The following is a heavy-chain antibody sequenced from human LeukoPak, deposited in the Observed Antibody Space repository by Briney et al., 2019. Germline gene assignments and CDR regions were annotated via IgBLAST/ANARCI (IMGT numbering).Heavy chain of an antibody. V-gene: IGHV1-2*02. Sequence: GASVKVSCKASGYTFTGYYMHWVRQAPGQGLEWMGWINPNSGGTNYAQKFQGRVTMTRDTSISTAYMELSRLRSDDTAVYYCARGYYGDYEDYYYMDVWGKGTTVTVSS. CDR2: INPNSGGT. D-gene: IGHD4-17*01. CDR1: GYTFTGYY. CDR3: ARGYYGDYEDYYYMDV. J-gene: IGHJ6*03.